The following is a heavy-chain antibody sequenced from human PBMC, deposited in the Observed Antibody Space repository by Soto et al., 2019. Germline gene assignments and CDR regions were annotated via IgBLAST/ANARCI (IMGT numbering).Heavy chain of an antibody. CDR1: GLTFSTYA. Sequence: EVQLLESGGGLVQPGGSLRLSCAASGLTFSTYALTWVRQAPGKGLEWVSSIGTHADTTYYVDSVKSRFSISRDNSKNTVYLQMSSLSAEDTAVYYCARPYVEVAVNDAFDIWGRGTMVTVSS. V-gene: IGHV3-23*01. CDR2: IGTHADTT. D-gene: IGHD3-16*01. J-gene: IGHJ3*02. CDR3: ARPYVEVAVNDAFDI.